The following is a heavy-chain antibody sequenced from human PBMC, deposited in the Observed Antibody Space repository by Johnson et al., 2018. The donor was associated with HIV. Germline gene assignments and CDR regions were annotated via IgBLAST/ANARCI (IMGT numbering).Heavy chain of an antibody. V-gene: IGHV3-66*01. D-gene: IGHD2-21*01. CDR3: ARDTWGLDAFDI. CDR2: IYSGGST. Sequence: VQLVESGGGLVKPGGSLRLSCAASGFTFSDYYMSWIRQAPGKGLEWVSVIYSGGSTYYADSVKGRFTISRDNSKNTLYLQMNSLRAEETAGYYCARDTWGLDAFDIWGQGTMVTVSS. J-gene: IGHJ3*02. CDR1: GFTFSDYY.